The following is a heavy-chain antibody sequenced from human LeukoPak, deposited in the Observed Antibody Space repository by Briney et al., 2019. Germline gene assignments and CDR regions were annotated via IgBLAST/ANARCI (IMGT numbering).Heavy chain of an antibody. CDR2: IYYSGST. CDR3: ARFRPAAIFDFDY. CDR1: GGSISSYY. D-gene: IGHD2-2*01. V-gene: IGHV4-59*08. Sequence: PSDTLSLTCTVSGGSISSYYWSWIRKPPAKGLERIGYIYYSGSTNYNPSLNSRVTISVDTSKNQFSLKLSSVTAADTAVYYCARFRPAAIFDFDYWGQGTLVTVSS. J-gene: IGHJ4*02.